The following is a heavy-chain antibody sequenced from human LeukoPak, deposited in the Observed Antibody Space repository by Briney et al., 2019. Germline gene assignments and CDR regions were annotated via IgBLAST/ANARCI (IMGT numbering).Heavy chain of an antibody. CDR2: IYYSGST. J-gene: IGHJ3*02. D-gene: IGHD3-10*01. Sequence: SETLSLTCTVSGGSISSYYWSWIRQPPGKGLEWIGYIYYSGSTNYNPSLKSRVTISVDTSKNQFSLKLSSVTAADTAVYYCARQMSLWFGEFGAFDIWGQGTMVTVSS. CDR3: ARQMSLWFGEFGAFDI. V-gene: IGHV4-59*08. CDR1: GGSISSYY.